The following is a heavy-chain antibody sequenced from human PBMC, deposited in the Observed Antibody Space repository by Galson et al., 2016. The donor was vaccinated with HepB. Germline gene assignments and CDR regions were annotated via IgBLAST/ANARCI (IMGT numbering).Heavy chain of an antibody. CDR2: INWNSGTV. V-gene: IGHV3-9*01. J-gene: IGHJ4*02. Sequence: SLRLSCAASGFTFNNYAMSWVRQAPGKGLEWVAGINWNSGTVFYADSVKGRFTISRDNNRNSIYLQMDNLSVEDTAYYFCARDPYQWLSKYYFDYWGQGALVTVSS. CDR3: ARDPYQWLSKYYFDY. D-gene: IGHD6-19*01. CDR1: GFTFNNYA.